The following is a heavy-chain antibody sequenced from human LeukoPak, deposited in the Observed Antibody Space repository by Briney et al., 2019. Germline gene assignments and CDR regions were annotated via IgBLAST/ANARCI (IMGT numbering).Heavy chain of an antibody. D-gene: IGHD6-13*01. Sequence: PGRSLRLSCAASGFTFSDYGMHWVRQAPGKGLEWVAVMSSDGTNKYYTDSVRGPFTISRDNSKNTLYLQMNSLRAEDTAVYYCARASSSSYWRGVDYWGQGTLVTVSS. CDR2: MSSDGTNK. CDR1: GFTFSDYG. V-gene: IGHV3-33*01. J-gene: IGHJ4*02. CDR3: ARASSSSYWRGVDY.